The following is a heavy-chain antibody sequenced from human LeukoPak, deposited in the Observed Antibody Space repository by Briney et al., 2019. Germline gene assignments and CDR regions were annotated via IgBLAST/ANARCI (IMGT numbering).Heavy chain of an antibody. J-gene: IGHJ4*02. D-gene: IGHD6-6*01. Sequence: GGSLRLSCAASGFTFSSYSMNWVRQPPGKGLEWVASISSSSSYIYYADSVKGRFTISRDNAKNSLYLQMNSLRAEDTAVYYCARDKALEQLDFDYWGQGTLVTVSS. CDR3: ARDKALEQLDFDY. V-gene: IGHV3-21*01. CDR2: ISSSSSYI. CDR1: GFTFSSYS.